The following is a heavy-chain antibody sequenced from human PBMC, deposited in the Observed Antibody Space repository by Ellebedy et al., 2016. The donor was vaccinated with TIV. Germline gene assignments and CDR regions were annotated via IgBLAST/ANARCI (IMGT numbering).Heavy chain of an antibody. D-gene: IGHD5/OR15-5a*01. J-gene: IGHJ4*02. Sequence: GESLKISCAASGFNVSYNYMSWVRQAPGKGLEWVSIIYSGGKTYYADTVRGRFTISRDSSKNTLYLQMNSLRAEDTAVYYCGVGFDYWGQGTQVTVSS. V-gene: IGHV3-53*01. CDR1: GFNVSYNY. CDR3: GVGFDY. CDR2: IYSGGKT.